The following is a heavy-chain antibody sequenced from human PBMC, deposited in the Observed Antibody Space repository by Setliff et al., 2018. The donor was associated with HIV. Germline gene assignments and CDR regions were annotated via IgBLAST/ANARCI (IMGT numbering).Heavy chain of an antibody. D-gene: IGHD3-22*01. J-gene: IGHJ3*02. CDR1: GYAFASYG. V-gene: IGHV7-4-1*02. CDR2: INTHSGNP. Sequence: ASVKVSCKASGYAFASYGLNWVRQAPGQGREWMGWINTHSGNPTYAQAFTGRFVFSLDTSVSTAYLQISSLRAEDTAVYYCASFYDSGASYSDDAFDIWGQGTMVTVSS. CDR3: ASFYDSGASYSDDAFDI.